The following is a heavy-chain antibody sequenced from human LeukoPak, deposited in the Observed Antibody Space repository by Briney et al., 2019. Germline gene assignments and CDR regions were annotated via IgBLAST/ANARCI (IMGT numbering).Heavy chain of an antibody. V-gene: IGHV1-2*02. CDR3: RWYQLLYGTGGDYFDY. CDR2: INPNSGGT. J-gene: IGHJ4*02. CDR1: GYTFTGYY. Sequence: ASXXVSCKASGYTFTGYYMHWVRQAPGQGLEWMGWINPNSGGTNYAQKFQGRVTITRDTSISKDYMEMRRLRDEDTAVYYCRWYQLLYGTGGDYFDYWGQGTLVTVSS. D-gene: IGHD2-2*02.